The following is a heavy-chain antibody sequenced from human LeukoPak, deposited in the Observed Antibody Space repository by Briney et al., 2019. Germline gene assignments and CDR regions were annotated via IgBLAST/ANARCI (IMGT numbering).Heavy chain of an antibody. Sequence: SETLSLTCAVYGGSFSGYYWSWIRQPPGKGREWIGEINHSGSTNYNPSLKSRVTISVDTSKNQFSLKLSSVTAADTAVYYCARGGFLEWLYWFDPWGQGTLVTVSS. CDR1: GGSFSGYY. CDR2: INHSGST. J-gene: IGHJ5*02. V-gene: IGHV4-34*01. D-gene: IGHD3-3*01. CDR3: ARGGFLEWLYWFDP.